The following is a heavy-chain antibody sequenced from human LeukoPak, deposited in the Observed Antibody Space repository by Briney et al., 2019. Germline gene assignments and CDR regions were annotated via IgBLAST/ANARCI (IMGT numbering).Heavy chain of an antibody. CDR1: GFTFSDYY. CDR2: ISSSGSTI. D-gene: IGHD3-3*01. J-gene: IGHJ4*02. Sequence: GGSLRLSCAAPGFTFSDYYMSWIRQAPGKGLEWVSYISSSGSTIYYADSVKGRFTISRDNAKNSLYLQMGSLRAEHMAVYYCARGGRLTYYDFWSGYHYGAGYFDYWGQGTLVTVSS. V-gene: IGHV3-11*04. CDR3: ARGGRLTYYDFWSGYHYGAGYFDY.